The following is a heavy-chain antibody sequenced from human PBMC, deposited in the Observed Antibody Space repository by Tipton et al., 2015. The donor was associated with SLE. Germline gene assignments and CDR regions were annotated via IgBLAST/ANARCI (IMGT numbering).Heavy chain of an antibody. J-gene: IGHJ4*02. Sequence: SLRLSCVASGFTFDDYTMHWVRQAPGKGLEWVSLITWDGGSTYYADSVKGRFTISRDNSKNSLYLQMNSLRTEDTALYYCANLGDYWGQGTRVTVSS. V-gene: IGHV3-43*01. D-gene: IGHD3-16*01. CDR3: ANLGDY. CDR2: ITWDGGST. CDR1: GFTFDDYT.